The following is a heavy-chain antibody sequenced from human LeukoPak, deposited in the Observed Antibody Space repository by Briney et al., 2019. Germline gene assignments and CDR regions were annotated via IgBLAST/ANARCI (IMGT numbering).Heavy chain of an antibody. V-gene: IGHV4-59*08. CDR2: IYNGRNT. CDR1: GASTSDKY. J-gene: IGHJ4*02. Sequence: PSETLSLTCSASGASTSDKYWSWIRQSPGRTLEWIGHIYNGRNTKYNPSLTSRVTISVDTSKNQFSLSLTSVTAAGTAMYYCAQTTGWPGFDFWGPGALVTVSS. CDR3: AQTTGWPGFDF. D-gene: IGHD6-19*01.